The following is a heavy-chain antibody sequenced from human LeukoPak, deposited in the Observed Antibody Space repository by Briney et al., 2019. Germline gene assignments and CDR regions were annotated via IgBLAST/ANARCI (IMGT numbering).Heavy chain of an antibody. Sequence: SQTLSLTCTVSGDSISSGSYYWSWIRQPAGKGLEWIGRIYSNGDTNYNPSLKSRVTISVDPSKNQFSVKLTSVTAADTAVYYCARDRVPGPFDYWGQGTLVTVSS. V-gene: IGHV4-61*02. CDR1: GDSISSGSYY. CDR3: ARDRVPGPFDY. CDR2: IYSNGDT. J-gene: IGHJ4*02.